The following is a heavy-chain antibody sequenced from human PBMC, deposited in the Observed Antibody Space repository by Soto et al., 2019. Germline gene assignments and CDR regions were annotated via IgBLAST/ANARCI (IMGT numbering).Heavy chain of an antibody. CDR2: IYWDDDK. Sequence: QITLKESGPTLVKPTQTLTLTCTFSGFSLSTSGVGVGWIRQPPGKALECLAVIYWDDDKRYNPSLKSRLTITKDTSKNQVVLTMTNMDPVDTATYYCAHRRWCGEPTPFDPWGQGTLVTVSS. J-gene: IGHJ5*02. D-gene: IGHD3-10*01. CDR1: GFSLSTSGVG. CDR3: AHRRWCGEPTPFDP. V-gene: IGHV2-5*02.